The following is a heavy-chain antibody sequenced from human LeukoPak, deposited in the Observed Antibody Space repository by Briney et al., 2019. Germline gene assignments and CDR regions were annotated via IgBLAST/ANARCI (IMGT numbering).Heavy chain of an antibody. CDR3: ARARGIRRGYYYGSGSYYSNWFDA. CDR1: GGSLSSGDFY. V-gene: IGHV4-30-4*01. J-gene: IGHJ5*02. Sequence: SQTLSLTCAVSGGSLSSGDFYWSCIRQPPGKGREWIGYIYYSGSNYYNPSLKSRVTISVDKSKNQFSLKLSCVTAEDTAVYYCARARGIRRGYYYGSGSYYSNWFDAWGQGTLVTVSS. D-gene: IGHD3-10*01. CDR2: IYYSGSN.